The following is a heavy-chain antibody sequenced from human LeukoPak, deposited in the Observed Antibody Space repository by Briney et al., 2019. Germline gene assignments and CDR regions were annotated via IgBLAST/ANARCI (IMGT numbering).Heavy chain of an antibody. Sequence: GGSLRLSCAASGFTFSSYSMNWVRQAPGKGLEWVSYISSSSSTIYYADSVKGRFTISRDNAKNSLYLQMNSLRAEGTAVYYCARALGYSGYGYYFDYWGQGTLVTVSS. J-gene: IGHJ4*02. V-gene: IGHV3-48*01. CDR3: ARALGYSGYGYYFDY. CDR1: GFTFSSYS. D-gene: IGHD5-12*01. CDR2: ISSSSSTI.